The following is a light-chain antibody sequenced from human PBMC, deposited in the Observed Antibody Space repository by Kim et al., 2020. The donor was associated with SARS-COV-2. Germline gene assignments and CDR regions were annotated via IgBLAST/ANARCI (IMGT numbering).Light chain of an antibody. J-gene: IGLJ3*02. CDR3: SAWDSSLSAWV. Sequence: QAGLTQPPSVSKGLGQTATLTCTGNSNNVGNLGAAWLQQHQGHPPKVQSYRNNNRPSGVSERLTASRSGNTASLTITGLQPEDEADYYCSAWDSSLSAWVFGGGTKLTVL. V-gene: IGLV10-54*01. CDR2: RNN. CDR1: SNNVGNLG.